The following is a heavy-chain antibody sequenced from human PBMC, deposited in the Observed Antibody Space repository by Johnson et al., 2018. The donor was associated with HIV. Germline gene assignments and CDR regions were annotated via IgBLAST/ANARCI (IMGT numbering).Heavy chain of an antibody. CDR3: AKDVGNFWPDAFDI. J-gene: IGHJ3*02. D-gene: IGHD1-26*01. V-gene: IGHV3-30*02. Sequence: QVQVLESGGGVVQPGGSLRLSCTTSGFTFSGYGMHWVRQSPGRGLEWVAFIYYDGIKKYYADSVRGRLTISRENSKNTVYLQMSSRGSEDTAVYYCAKDVGNFWPDAFDIWGQGTMVTVSS. CDR1: GFTFSGYG. CDR2: IYYDGIKK.